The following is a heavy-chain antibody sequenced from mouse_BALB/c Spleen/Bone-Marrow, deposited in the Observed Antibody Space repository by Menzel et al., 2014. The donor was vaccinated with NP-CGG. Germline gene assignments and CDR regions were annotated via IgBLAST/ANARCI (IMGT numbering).Heavy chain of an antibody. D-gene: IGHD3-3*01. CDR3: ARGHYFDY. CDR1: GYTFTNYW. Sequence: VKLVESGAELVRPGTSVKMSCKAAGYTFTNYWIGWVKQRPGHGLEWIGDIYPGGGYTNYNEKFKGKATLTADTSSIPAYMQLGSLTSEDSTIYYCARGHYFDYWGQGTTLTVSS. J-gene: IGHJ2*01. V-gene: IGHV1-63*02. CDR2: IYPGGGYT.